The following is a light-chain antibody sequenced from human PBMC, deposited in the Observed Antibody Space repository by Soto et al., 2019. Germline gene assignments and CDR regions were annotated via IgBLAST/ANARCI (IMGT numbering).Light chain of an antibody. CDR1: QSVSSY. Sequence: ESVLTQSPATLSFSPGERATLSCRASQSVSSYLAWYQQKPGQAPRLLIYDASNRATGIPARFSGSGSGTDFTLTISSLEPEDFAVYYCQQRSNWLTFGQGARLEIK. J-gene: IGKJ5*01. CDR2: DAS. CDR3: QQRSNWLT. V-gene: IGKV3-11*01.